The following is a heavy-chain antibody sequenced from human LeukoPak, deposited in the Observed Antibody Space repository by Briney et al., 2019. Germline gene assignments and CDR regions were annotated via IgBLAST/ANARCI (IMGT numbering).Heavy chain of an antibody. CDR1: GYSFINYW. V-gene: IGHV5-51*01. D-gene: IGHD1-26*01. J-gene: IGHJ3*02. Sequence: GESLKISCKGSGYSFINYWVAWVRQMPGKGLEWMGIIYPGDSDTRYSPSFQGQVTISADKSISTAYLQRSSLKASDTTMYYCARLTEVGATTVDAFDIWGQGTMVTVSS. CDR2: IYPGDSDT. CDR3: ARLTEVGATTVDAFDI.